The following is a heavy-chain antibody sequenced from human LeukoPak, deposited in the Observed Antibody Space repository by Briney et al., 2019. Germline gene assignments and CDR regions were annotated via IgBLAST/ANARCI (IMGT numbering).Heavy chain of an antibody. CDR1: GFTFSSYW. V-gene: IGHV3-7*01. Sequence: HPGGSLRLSCAASGFTFSSYWMSWVRQAPGKGLEWVANINQDGSEKYSVDSVKGRFTISRDNAKNSLYLQVNSLRAEDTAVYYCARAGVRAFDIWGQGTMVTVSS. CDR3: ARAGVRAFDI. CDR2: INQDGSEK. J-gene: IGHJ3*02. D-gene: IGHD3-10*02.